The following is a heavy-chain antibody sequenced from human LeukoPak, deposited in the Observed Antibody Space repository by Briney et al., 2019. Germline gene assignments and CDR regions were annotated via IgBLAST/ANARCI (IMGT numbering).Heavy chain of an antibody. CDR3: ARVYQQLRLFDY. V-gene: IGHV3-11*04. Sequence: GGSLRLSCAASGFTFSDYYMSWIRQAPGKGLEWVSYISSSCSTIYYADSVKGRFTISRGNDKNSLYLQMNSLRAEDTAVYYCARVYQQLRLFDYWGQGTLVTVSS. D-gene: IGHD6-13*01. J-gene: IGHJ4*02. CDR2: ISSSCSTI. CDR1: GFTFSDYY.